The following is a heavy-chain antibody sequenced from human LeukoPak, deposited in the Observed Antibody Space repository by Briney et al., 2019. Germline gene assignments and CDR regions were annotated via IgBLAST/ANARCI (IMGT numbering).Heavy chain of an antibody. J-gene: IGHJ4*02. V-gene: IGHV3-23*01. CDR1: GFTFSSYA. CDR2: ISGSGGST. D-gene: IGHD3-3*01. CDR3: AKRGDFWSGYLDY. Sequence: GGSLRLSCAASGFTFSSYAMSWVRQAPGKGLEWVSAISGSGGSTYYTDSVKGRFTISKDNSKNTLYLQMNSLRAEDTAVYYCAKRGDFWSGYLDYWGQGTLVTVSS.